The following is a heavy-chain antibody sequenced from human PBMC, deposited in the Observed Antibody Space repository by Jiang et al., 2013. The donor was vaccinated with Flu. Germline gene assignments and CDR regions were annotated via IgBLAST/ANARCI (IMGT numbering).Heavy chain of an antibody. Sequence: GPGLVKPSETLSLTCTVSGGSISSSSYYWGWIRQPPGKGLEWIGSIYYSGSTYYNPSLKSRVTISVDRSKNQFSLKLSSVTAADTAVYYCARAGDSSGYYPFDYWGQGTLVTVSS. J-gene: IGHJ4*02. D-gene: IGHD3-22*01. CDR2: IYYSGST. V-gene: IGHV4-39*07. CDR3: ARAGDSSGYYPFDY. CDR1: GGSISSSSYY.